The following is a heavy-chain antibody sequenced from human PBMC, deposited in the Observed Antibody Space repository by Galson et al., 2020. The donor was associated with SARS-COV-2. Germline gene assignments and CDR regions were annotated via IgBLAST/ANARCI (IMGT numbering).Heavy chain of an antibody. CDR2: IYWADDK. D-gene: IGHD2-15*01. V-gene: IGHV2-5*02. CDR3: ADLRGGWVEVSGDDAFYI. CDR1: GTSLTVRGVH. Sequence: KMSGPTLVKPPQTLTLTCSFSGTSLTVRGVHVGWFRQPPGKALEWLALIYWADDKHYSPSLKSRLTITKDTSENQVVLTMTNMDPGDTASYFCADLRGGWVEVSGDDAFYIWGQGALVTVCS. J-gene: IGHJ3*02.